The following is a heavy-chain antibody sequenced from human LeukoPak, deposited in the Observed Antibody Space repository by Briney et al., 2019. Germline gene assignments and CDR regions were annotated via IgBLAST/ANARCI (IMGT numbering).Heavy chain of an antibody. Sequence: PSETLSLTCSVSGGSISNYYWSWIRQPPGMGLEWIGNIYYSGSTDYNPSLKSPVTMSVDTSKNQFSLKMSSVTAADTAVYYCARGFSVWTGYYYYYGMDVWGLGTTVTVSS. J-gene: IGHJ6*02. D-gene: IGHD1-1*01. CDR3: ARGFSVWTGYYYYYGMDV. CDR2: IYYSGST. CDR1: GGSISNYY. V-gene: IGHV4-59*01.